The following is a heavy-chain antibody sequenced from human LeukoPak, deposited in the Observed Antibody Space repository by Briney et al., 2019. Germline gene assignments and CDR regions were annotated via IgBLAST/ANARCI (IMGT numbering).Heavy chain of an antibody. CDR2: LNQDGSAN. J-gene: IGHJ5*02. D-gene: IGHD7-27*01. Sequence: GGSLRLACAASGFTFSGYWMSWVRQAPGKGLEWVANLNQDGSANNHVDSVKGRFTISRDNAKNSLYLQMNSLRAEDTAVYYCARGSGQEWFDPWGHRTLVTVSS. CDR3: ARGSGQEWFDP. CDR1: GFTFSGYW. V-gene: IGHV3-7*04.